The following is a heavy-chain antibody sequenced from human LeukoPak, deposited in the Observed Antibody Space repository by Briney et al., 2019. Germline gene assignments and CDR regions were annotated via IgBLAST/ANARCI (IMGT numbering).Heavy chain of an antibody. D-gene: IGHD5-18*01. V-gene: IGHV1-2*06. CDR1: GYTFTGYY. CDR2: INPNSGGT. CDR3: AREIQLWAHFDY. J-gene: IGHJ4*02. Sequence: ASVKVSCKASGYTFTGYYMHWVRRAPGQGLEWMGRINPNSGGTNYAQKFQGRVTMTRDTSISTAYMELSRLRSDDTAVYYCAREIQLWAHFDYWGQGTLVTVSS.